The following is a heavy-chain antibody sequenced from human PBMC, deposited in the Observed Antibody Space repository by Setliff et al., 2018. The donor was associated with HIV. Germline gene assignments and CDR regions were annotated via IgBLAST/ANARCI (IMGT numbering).Heavy chain of an antibody. CDR2: IYYSGNT. Sequence: SETLSLTCSVSGGSISSGGYYWSWIRQHPGKGLEWIGYIYYSGNTYYNPSLKSRVTISVDTSKNQFSLKLSSVTAADTAVYYCARARGLLPYYYLDVWGKGTTVTVSS. D-gene: IGHD3-10*01. CDR3: ARARGLLPYYYLDV. V-gene: IGHV4-31*03. J-gene: IGHJ6*03. CDR1: GGSISSGGYY.